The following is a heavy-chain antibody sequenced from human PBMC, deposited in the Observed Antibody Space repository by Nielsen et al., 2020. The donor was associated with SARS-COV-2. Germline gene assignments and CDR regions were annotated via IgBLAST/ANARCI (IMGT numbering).Heavy chain of an antibody. CDR1: GGSISDDY. CDR2: IYYSGST. CDR3: ARSAAYYDFWSGYSLDS. J-gene: IGHJ4*02. Sequence: SETLSLTCTVSGGSISDDYWSWIRQPPGKGLEWIGYIYYSGSTNYNPSLKSRLTISVDTSRNQFSLNLRSVTAADTAVYYCARSAAYYDFWSGYSLDSWGQGTLVTVSS. V-gene: IGHV4-59*08. D-gene: IGHD3-3*01.